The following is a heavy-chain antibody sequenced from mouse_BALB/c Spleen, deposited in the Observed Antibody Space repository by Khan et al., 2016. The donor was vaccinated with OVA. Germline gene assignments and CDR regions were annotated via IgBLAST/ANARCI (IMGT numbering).Heavy chain of an antibody. V-gene: IGHV9-3-1*01. J-gene: IGHJ4*01. Sequence: QIQLVQSGPELKKPGETVKISCKASGYTFTNYGMNWVKQAPGKGLKWMGWINTYTGEPTYADDFKGRLAFSLETSASTAYLQINNLKNEDTATYFCARPPYFSYVMVYWGQGTSVTVSS. CDR3: ARPPYFSYVMVY. D-gene: IGHD2-10*01. CDR2: INTYTGEP. CDR1: GYTFTNYG.